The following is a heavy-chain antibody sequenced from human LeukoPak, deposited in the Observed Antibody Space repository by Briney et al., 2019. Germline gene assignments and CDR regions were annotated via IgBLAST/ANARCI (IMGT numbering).Heavy chain of an antibody. J-gene: IGHJ6*03. CDR1: GFTFSNYA. CDR3: ARDGRYYDYVWGTLTDYYYYMDV. V-gene: IGHV3-23*01. D-gene: IGHD3-16*01. Sequence: GGSLRLSCAASGFTFSNYAMRWVRQAPGKGLEWVSGISGSGDSTYYADSVKGRFTISRDNSKNTLYLQMNSLRAEDTAVYYCARDGRYYDYVWGTLTDYYYYMDVWGKGTTVTVSS. CDR2: ISGSGDST.